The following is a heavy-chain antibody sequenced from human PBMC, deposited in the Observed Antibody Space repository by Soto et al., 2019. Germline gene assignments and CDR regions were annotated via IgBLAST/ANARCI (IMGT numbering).Heavy chain of an antibody. CDR2: IIPIFGTA. J-gene: IGHJ6*02. CDR3: ARSPQPGERNIVVVVAATRHYYYYGMDV. CDR1: GGTFSSYA. Sequence: SVKVSCKASGGTFSSYAISWVRQAPGQGLEWMGGIIPIFGTANYAQKFQGRVTITADESTSTAYMELSSLRSEDTAVYYCARSPQPGERNIVVVVAATRHYYYYGMDVWGQGTTVTVYS. V-gene: IGHV1-69*13. D-gene: IGHD2-15*01.